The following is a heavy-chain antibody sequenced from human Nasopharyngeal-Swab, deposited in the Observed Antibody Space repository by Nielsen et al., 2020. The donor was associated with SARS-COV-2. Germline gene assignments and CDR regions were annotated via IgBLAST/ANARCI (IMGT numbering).Heavy chain of an antibody. CDR1: GGSISSYY. CDR3: ARHERSFDYESSSRRYYYYYYMDV. Sequence: LRLSCTVSGGSISSYYWSWIRQPPGKGLEWIGYIHYSGSTNYNPSLKSRVTISVDTSKNQFSLKLTSVTAADTAVYYCARHERSFDYESSSRRYYYYYYMDVWGKGTTVTVSS. J-gene: IGHJ6*03. D-gene: IGHD3-22*01. V-gene: IGHV4-59*08. CDR2: IHYSGST.